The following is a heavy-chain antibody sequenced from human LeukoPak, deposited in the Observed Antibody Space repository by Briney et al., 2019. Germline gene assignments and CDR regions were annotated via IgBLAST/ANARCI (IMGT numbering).Heavy chain of an antibody. J-gene: IGHJ4*02. V-gene: IGHV3-23*01. CDR1: GFTFSSYA. CDR3: AKDLGKNVQE. Sequence: PGGSLRLSCVISGFTFSSYAMSWVRQAPGKGLEWVSAISGSGGSTYYADSVKGRFTISRDNSKNTLYLQMNSLRAEDTAVYYCAKDLGKNVQEWGQGTLVTVSS. D-gene: IGHD1-1*01. CDR2: ISGSGGST.